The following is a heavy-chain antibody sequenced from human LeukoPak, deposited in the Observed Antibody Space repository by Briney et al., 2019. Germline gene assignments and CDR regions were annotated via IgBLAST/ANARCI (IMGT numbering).Heavy chain of an antibody. V-gene: IGHV3-53*01. Sequence: GGSLRPSCAASGFTVSGTHMSWVRQAPGKGLEWVSAMYTGGTTYYADSVTGRFTVSRDTSRNTLFLHMNSLRAEDTAVYYCAKDEATSGGGLASWGQGTLVIVSS. CDR2: MYTGGTT. CDR1: GFTVSGTH. CDR3: AKDEATSGGGLAS. D-gene: IGHD3-16*01. J-gene: IGHJ5*01.